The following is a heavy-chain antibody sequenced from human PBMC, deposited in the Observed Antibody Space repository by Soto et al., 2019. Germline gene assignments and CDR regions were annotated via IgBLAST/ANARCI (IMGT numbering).Heavy chain of an antibody. J-gene: IGHJ4*02. CDR1: GYTFTGYY. CDR3: AREKASDSSGYYFGY. D-gene: IGHD3-22*01. V-gene: IGHV1-2*04. CDR2: INPNSGGT. Sequence: ASVKVSCKASGYTFTGYYMHWVRQAPGQGLEWMGWINPNSGGTNYAQKFQGWVTMTRDTSISTAYMELSRLRSDDTAVYYCAREKASDSSGYYFGYWGQGTLVTVSS.